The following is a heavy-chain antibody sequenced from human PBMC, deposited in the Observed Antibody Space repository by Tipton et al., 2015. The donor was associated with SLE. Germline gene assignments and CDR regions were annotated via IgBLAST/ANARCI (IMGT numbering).Heavy chain of an antibody. J-gene: IGHJ2*01. Sequence: TLSLTCTVYGDSISNYYWSWIRQSAGKGLEWMGRFYPGGTTSYNPSFKSRVTMSADTSRNQFSLKLNSVTAADTAVYYCARGVRIAVVKGWYFDLWGRGTLVTVSS. CDR3: ARGVRIAVVKGWYFDL. CDR2: FYPGGTT. CDR1: GDSISNYY. D-gene: IGHD6-19*01. V-gene: IGHV4-4*07.